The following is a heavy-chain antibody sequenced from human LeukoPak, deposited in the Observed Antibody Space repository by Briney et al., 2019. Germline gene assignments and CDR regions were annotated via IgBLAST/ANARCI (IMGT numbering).Heavy chain of an antibody. J-gene: IGHJ4*02. CDR2: IYTSGST. D-gene: IGHD3-3*02. CDR1: GGSISSDSYY. V-gene: IGHV4-61*02. Sequence: SETLSLTCTVSGGSISSDSYYWSWIRQPAGTGLEWIGRIYTSGSTNYNPSLKSRVTISVDTSKNQFSLKLSSVTAADTAVYYCARTGISGPDYWGQGTLVTVSS. CDR3: ARTGISGPDY.